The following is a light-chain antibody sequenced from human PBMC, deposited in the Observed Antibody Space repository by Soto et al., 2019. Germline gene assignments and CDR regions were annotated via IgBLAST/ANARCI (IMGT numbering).Light chain of an antibody. CDR3: SSYTTSNTRQIV. Sequence: QSVLTQPASLSGAPGQAITLSCTGTSSDVGGYNYVSWYQHHPGKAPKLMIYDVSNRPSGVSNRFSGSKSGNTASLTISGLQPEDEADYYCSSYTTSNTRQIVLGTGTKVTVL. J-gene: IGLJ1*01. CDR2: DVS. V-gene: IGLV2-14*03. CDR1: SSDVGGYNY.